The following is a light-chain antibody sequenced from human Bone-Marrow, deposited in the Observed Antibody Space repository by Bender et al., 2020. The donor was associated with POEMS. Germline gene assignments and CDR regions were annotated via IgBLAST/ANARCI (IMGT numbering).Light chain of an antibody. CDR2: INN. V-gene: IGLV1-44*01. J-gene: IGLJ3*02. CDR3: AAWEDSLNGWV. CDR1: SSNIGTNP. Sequence: QSVLTQPPSASGTPGQRVTISCSGSSSNIGTNPVNWYQQLPGTAPKLLIYINNQRPSGVLDRFSGSKSGTSASLAISGLQSEDEADYYCAAWEDSLNGWVFGGGTKLTVL.